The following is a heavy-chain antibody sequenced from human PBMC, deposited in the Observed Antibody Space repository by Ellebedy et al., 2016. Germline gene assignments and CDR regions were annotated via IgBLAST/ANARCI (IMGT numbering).Heavy chain of an antibody. CDR1: GGSISSGGYY. CDR2: IYYSGST. D-gene: IGHD3-22*01. CDR3: ARGIFGYDSRARHFVY. Sequence: SETLSLTXTVSGGSISSGGYYWSWIRQHPGKGLEWIGYIYYSGSTYYNPSLKSRVTISVDTSKNQFSLKLSSVTAADTAVYYCARGIFGYDSRARHFVYWGQGTLVTVSS. V-gene: IGHV4-31*03. J-gene: IGHJ4*02.